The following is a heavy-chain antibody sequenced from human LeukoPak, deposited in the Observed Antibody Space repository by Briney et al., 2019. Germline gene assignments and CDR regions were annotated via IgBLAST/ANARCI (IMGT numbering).Heavy chain of an antibody. J-gene: IGHJ5*02. CDR1: GGSISSYY. CDR2: IYDSGTT. CDR3: ARAGYYYDSSGYFRFDP. D-gene: IGHD3-22*01. Sequence: SETLSLTCTVSGGSISSYYWSWIRQPPGKGLEWIGYIYDSGTTNYNPSLKSRVTISLDTSKNQLSLKLSSVTAADTAVYYCARAGYYYDSSGYFRFDPWGQGTLVTVSS. V-gene: IGHV4-59*01.